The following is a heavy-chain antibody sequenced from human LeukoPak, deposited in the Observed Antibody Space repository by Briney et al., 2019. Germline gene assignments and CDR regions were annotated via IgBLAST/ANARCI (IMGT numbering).Heavy chain of an antibody. CDR3: TVTAISDDAFDI. Sequence: GGSLRLSCAASGFTFSSYAMHWVRQAPGKGLEWVAVISYDGSNKYYADSVKGRFTISRDNSKNTLYLQMNSLRAEDTAVYYCTVTAISDDAFDIWGQGTMVTVSS. CDR1: GFTFSSYA. V-gene: IGHV3-30*14. J-gene: IGHJ3*02. D-gene: IGHD2-21*02. CDR2: ISYDGSNK.